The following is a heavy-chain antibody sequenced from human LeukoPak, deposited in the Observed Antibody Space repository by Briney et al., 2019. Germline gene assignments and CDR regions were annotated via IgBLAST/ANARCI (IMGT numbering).Heavy chain of an antibody. CDR3: ARDLGQQWLDHLDY. V-gene: IGHV6-1*01. CDR1: GDSVSSNSAS. J-gene: IGHJ4*02. CDR2: TYYRSKWYN. D-gene: IGHD6-19*01. Sequence: SQTLSLTCAISGDSVSSNSASWNWIRQSPSRGLEWLGRTYYRSKWYNDYAVSVESRITINPDTSKNQFSLQLNSVAPEDTAVYYCARDLGQQWLDHLDYWGQGTLVTVSS.